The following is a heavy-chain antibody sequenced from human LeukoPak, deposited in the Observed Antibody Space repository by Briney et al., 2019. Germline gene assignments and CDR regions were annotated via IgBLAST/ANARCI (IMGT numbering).Heavy chain of an antibody. CDR3: ARGFPPTRLLWFGD. V-gene: IGHV1-69*13. D-gene: IGHD3-10*01. CDR1: GGTFSSYA. CDR2: IIPIFGTA. Sequence: SVKVSCKASGGTFSSYAISWVRQAPGQGLEWMGGIIPIFGTANYAQTFQGRVTITADESTSTAYMELSSLRSEDTAVYYCARGFPPTRLLWFGDWGQGTLVTVSS. J-gene: IGHJ4*02.